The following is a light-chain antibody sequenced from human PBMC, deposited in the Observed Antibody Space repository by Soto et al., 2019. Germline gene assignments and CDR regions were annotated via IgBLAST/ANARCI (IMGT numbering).Light chain of an antibody. J-gene: IGLJ1*01. CDR2: EGS. CDR1: SSDVGSYNL. CDR3: CSYAGSSTYYV. Sequence: QSALTQPASVSGSPGQSITISCTGTSSDVGSYNLVSWYQQHPGKAPKLMIYEGSQRPSGVSNRFSGSKSGNTASLTISGLQAEDDADYYCCSYAGSSTYYVFGTGTKVTV. V-gene: IGLV2-23*01.